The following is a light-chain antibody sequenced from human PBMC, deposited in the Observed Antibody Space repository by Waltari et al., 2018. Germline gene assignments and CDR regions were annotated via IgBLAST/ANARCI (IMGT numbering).Light chain of an antibody. CDR2: EVS. CDR3: TSYTSSSTLVV. Sequence: QSALTQPASVSGSPGQSITISCPGTSSDVGDYNYVSWYQQHPGKAPKLMIYEVSYRPSGVSNRFSGSKSGNTASLTISGLQAEDEADYYCTSYTSSSTLVVFGGGTKLTVL. CDR1: SSDVGDYNY. J-gene: IGLJ2*01. V-gene: IGLV2-14*01.